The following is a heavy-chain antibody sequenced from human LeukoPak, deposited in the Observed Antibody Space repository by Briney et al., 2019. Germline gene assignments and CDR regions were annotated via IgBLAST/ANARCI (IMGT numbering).Heavy chain of an antibody. CDR3: ARAYYGSGSLDY. J-gene: IGHJ4*02. D-gene: IGHD3-10*01. CDR2: INHSGST. Sequence: SGTLSLTCAVYGGSFSGYYWSWIRQPPGKGLEWIGEINHSGSTNYNPSLKSRVTISVDTSKNQFSLKLSSVTAADTAVYYCARAYYGSGSLDYWGQGTLVTVSS. CDR1: GGSFSGYY. V-gene: IGHV4-34*01.